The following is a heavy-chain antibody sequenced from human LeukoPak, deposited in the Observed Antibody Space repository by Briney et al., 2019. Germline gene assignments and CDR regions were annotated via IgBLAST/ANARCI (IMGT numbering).Heavy chain of an antibody. D-gene: IGHD2-2*01. Sequence: GGSLRLSCAASGFTFSDYYMSWIRQAPGKGLEWVSYISSSSSYTNYADSVKGRFTISRDNAKNSLYQQMNSLGAEDTAVYYCARDRIVVVPAAMGDYYYGMDVWGKGTTVTVSS. CDR3: ARDRIVVVPAAMGDYYYGMDV. V-gene: IGHV3-11*06. CDR2: ISSSSSYT. J-gene: IGHJ6*04. CDR1: GFTFSDYY.